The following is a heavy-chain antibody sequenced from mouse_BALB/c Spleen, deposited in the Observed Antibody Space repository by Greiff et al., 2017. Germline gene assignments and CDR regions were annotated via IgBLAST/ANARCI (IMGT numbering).Heavy chain of an antibody. J-gene: IGHJ4*01. CDR2: ISDGGSYT. D-gene: IGHD4-1*01. V-gene: IGHV5-4*02. Sequence: DVMLVESGGGLVKPGGSLKLSCAASGFTFSDYYMYWVRQTPEKRLEWVATISDGGSYTYYPDSVKGRFTISRDNAKNNLYLQMSSLKSEDTAMYYCARERTGGAMDYWGQGTSVTVSS. CDR1: GFTFSDYY. CDR3: ARERTGGAMDY.